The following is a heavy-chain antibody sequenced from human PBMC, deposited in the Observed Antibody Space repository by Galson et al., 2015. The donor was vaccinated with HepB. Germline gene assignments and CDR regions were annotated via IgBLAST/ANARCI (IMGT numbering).Heavy chain of an antibody. Sequence: SLRLSCAASGFTFSSYWMHWVRQAPGEGLVWVSRINGDGGITIYADSVRGRFTISRDNAKYSLYLQMNSLRTEDTALYYCAQDLTYYYGSGSYFVGMDAWGQGTTVTVS. CDR1: GFTFSSYW. V-gene: IGHV3-74*01. D-gene: IGHD3-10*01. J-gene: IGHJ6*02. CDR3: AQDLTYYYGSGSYFVGMDA. CDR2: INGDGGIT.